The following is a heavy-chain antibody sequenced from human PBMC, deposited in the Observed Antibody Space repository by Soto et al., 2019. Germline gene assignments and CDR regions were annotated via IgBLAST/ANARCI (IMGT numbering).Heavy chain of an antibody. D-gene: IGHD3-22*01. J-gene: IGHJ4*02. CDR3: ARAGYDRDGGGYYYLDY. Sequence: QVQLQESGPGLVKPSQTLSLTCTVSGGSIGSGSYYWSWIRQHPGKGLEWIGYIYYSGSTYYNPSLMRRVTISTNTSTNQFSLKLSSVTGADTAVYYWARAGYDRDGGGYYYLDYWGQGTLVTVSS. CDR2: IYYSGST. CDR1: GGSIGSGSYY. V-gene: IGHV4-31*03.